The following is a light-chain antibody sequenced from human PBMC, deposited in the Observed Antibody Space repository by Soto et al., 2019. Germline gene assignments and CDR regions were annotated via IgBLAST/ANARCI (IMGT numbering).Light chain of an antibody. CDR1: QSVLYSSNNKNY. CDR2: WAS. J-gene: IGKJ1*01. CDR3: QQYYSTPLA. Sequence: DIVMTQSPDSLAVSLGKRATINCKSSQSVLYSSNNKNYLAWYQQKPRQHPKLLIYWASTRESGVPDRVSGSGSGTDFTLTISSLQADDVAVYYCQQYYSTPLAFGQGTKVEIK. V-gene: IGKV4-1*01.